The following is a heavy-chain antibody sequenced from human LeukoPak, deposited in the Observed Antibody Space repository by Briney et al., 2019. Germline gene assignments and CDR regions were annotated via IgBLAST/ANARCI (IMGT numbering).Heavy chain of an antibody. CDR2: ISSSSSYI. J-gene: IGHJ4*02. CDR1: GFTFSDYY. D-gene: IGHD6-6*01. V-gene: IGHV3-11*06. Sequence: GGSLRLSCAASGFTFSDYYMSWIRQAPGKGLEWVSSISSSSSYIYYADSVKGRFTISRDNAKNSLYLQMNSLRAEDTAVYYCARDGSSSSLDYWGQGTLVTVSS. CDR3: ARDGSSSSLDY.